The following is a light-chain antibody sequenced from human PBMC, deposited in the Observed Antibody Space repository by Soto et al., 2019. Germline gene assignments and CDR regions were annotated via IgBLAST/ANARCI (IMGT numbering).Light chain of an antibody. J-gene: IGKJ2*01. CDR2: GAS. Sequence: EIVMTQSPATLSVSPGERASLSCRASQSVGSNLAWYQQTAGQAPRLLIYGASTRATGIPARFSGSGSGTEFTLTISSLQSEDFAVYSCQQYTNWPYNFGQVTKLEIK. CDR1: QSVGSN. V-gene: IGKV3-15*01. CDR3: QQYTNWPYN.